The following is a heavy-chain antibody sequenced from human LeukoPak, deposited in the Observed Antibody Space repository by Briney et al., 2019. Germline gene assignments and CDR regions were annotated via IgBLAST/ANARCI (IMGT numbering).Heavy chain of an antibody. J-gene: IGHJ3*02. CDR2: ISSGGDSI. D-gene: IGHD2-21*02. CDR3: ANDLVGTEAFDI. Sequence: PGGSLRLSCTASGSSLSNFNIYAMSWVRQAPGKGLDWVSIISSGGDSIYYADSVKGRFTTSRDNSKKTLYLQMNSLRAEDTALYYCANDLVGTEAFDIWGRGTMVTVSS. CDR1: GSSLSNFNIYA. V-gene: IGHV3-23*01.